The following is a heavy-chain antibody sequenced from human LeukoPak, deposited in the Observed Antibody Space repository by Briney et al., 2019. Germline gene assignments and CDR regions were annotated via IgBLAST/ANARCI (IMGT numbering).Heavy chain of an antibody. CDR1: GYTFTGYY. Sequence: GASVKVSCKASGYTFTGYYMHWVRQAPGQVIEWMGRIHPNSGRTNYAQKFQGRVTMTRDTSISTAYMEPGRLRSDDTAVYYGASCVSFSGGSCYDYWGQGTMVTVSS. J-gene: IGHJ4*02. D-gene: IGHD2-15*01. CDR3: ASCVSFSGGSCYDY. V-gene: IGHV1-2*06. CDR2: IHPNSGRT.